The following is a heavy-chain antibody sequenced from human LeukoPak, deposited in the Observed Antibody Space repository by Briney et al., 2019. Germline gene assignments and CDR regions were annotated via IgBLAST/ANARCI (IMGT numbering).Heavy chain of an antibody. Sequence: EASVKVSCKASGYTFTTYGISWVRQAPREGLAWMGWINPYNGDANYAQKLQGRVTMTTDTSTRTAYMELRSLRSDDTAVYYCARVMHWDIVMARGRGMDVWGQGTTVTVSS. D-gene: IGHD5-12*01. J-gene: IGHJ6*02. CDR3: ARVMHWDIVMARGRGMDV. CDR2: INPYNGDA. V-gene: IGHV1-18*01. CDR1: GYTFTTYG.